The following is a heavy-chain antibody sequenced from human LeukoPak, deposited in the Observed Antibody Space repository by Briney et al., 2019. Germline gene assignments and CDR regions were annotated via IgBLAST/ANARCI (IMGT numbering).Heavy chain of an antibody. CDR2: ISWNSGNI. V-gene: IGHV3-9*01. D-gene: IGHD1-26*01. CDR1: GFTFDDYA. J-gene: IGHJ3*02. CDR3: AEDRGAGLHDAFDI. Sequence: GGSLRLSCAASGFTFDDYAMHWVRQAPGKGLEWVSGISWNSGNIDYADSVKGRLTISRDNAKNSLYLQMNSLRAEDTALYYCAEDRGAGLHDAFDIWGQGTMVTVSS.